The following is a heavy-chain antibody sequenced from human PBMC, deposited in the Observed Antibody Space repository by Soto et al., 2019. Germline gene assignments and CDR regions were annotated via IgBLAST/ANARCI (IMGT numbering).Heavy chain of an antibody. Sequence: EVRLLESGGGLEQPGGSLRLSCATSGFTFDNYAMSWVRQAPGKGLEWVSGISGGGGGTYYADSVKGRFIISRDNSKNTLYLQINGLRTEDTAVYFCATWHEREHAFDVWGQGTTVTISA. CDR3: ATWHEREHAFDV. CDR2: ISGGGGGT. CDR1: GFTFDNYA. J-gene: IGHJ3*01. D-gene: IGHD1-1*01. V-gene: IGHV3-23*01.